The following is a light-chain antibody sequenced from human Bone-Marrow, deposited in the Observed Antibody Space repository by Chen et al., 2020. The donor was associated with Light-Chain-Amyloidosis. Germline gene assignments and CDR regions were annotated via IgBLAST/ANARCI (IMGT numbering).Light chain of an antibody. Sequence: QSVLTQSPSASGTPGQRVTISCSGSSSNIGSNYEYWYQKLPGTAPKLLIYRNNQRPAGVPDRFSGSESGTSASLAISGLRSEDEADYYCAAWDDSLSKVFGGGTKLTVL. J-gene: IGLJ3*02. CDR2: RNN. V-gene: IGLV1-47*01. CDR1: SSNIGSNY. CDR3: AAWDDSLSKV.